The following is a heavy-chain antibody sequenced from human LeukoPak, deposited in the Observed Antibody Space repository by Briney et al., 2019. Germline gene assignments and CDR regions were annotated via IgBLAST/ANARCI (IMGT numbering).Heavy chain of an antibody. CDR3: ARDVEGYCSSTSCPLLFDP. CDR1: GYTFTGYY. J-gene: IGHJ5*02. CDR2: INPNSGGT. Sequence: ASVKVSCKASGYTFTGYYMHWVRQAPGQGLEWMGWINPNSGGTNYAQKFQGWVTMTRDTSISTAYMELRSLRSDDTAVYYCARDVEGYCSSTSCPLLFDPWGQGTLVTVSS. D-gene: IGHD2-2*01. V-gene: IGHV1-2*04.